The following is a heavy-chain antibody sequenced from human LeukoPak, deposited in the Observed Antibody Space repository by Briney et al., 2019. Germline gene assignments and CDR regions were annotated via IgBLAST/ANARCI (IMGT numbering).Heavy chain of an antibody. Sequence: PGGSLRLSCAAPGFTFSSYAMNWVRQAPGKGLEWVSSISSSSSYIYYADSVKGRFTISRDNAKNSLYLQMNSLRAEDTAVYYCARSRTCFDYWGQGTLVTVSS. J-gene: IGHJ4*02. CDR3: ARSRTCFDY. CDR1: GFTFSSYA. D-gene: IGHD1-14*01. CDR2: ISSSSSYI. V-gene: IGHV3-21*01.